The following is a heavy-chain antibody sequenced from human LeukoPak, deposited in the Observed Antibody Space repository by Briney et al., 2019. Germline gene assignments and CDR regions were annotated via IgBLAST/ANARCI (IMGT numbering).Heavy chain of an antibody. V-gene: IGHV1-2*06. J-gene: IGHJ4*02. CDR3: ARAAGTGTSFYFDY. CDR1: GYTFTCYY. Sequence: GASVKVSCKASGYTFTCYYMHWVRQAPGQGLEWMGRINPNSGGTNYARKFQGRVTMTRDTSISTAYMELSRLRSDDTAVYYCARAAGTGTSFYFDYWGQGTLVTVSS. D-gene: IGHD1-7*01. CDR2: INPNSGGT.